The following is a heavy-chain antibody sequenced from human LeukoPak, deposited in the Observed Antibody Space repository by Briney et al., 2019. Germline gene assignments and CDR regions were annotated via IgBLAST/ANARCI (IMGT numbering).Heavy chain of an antibody. J-gene: IGHJ3*02. D-gene: IGHD3-16*01. CDR2: IYYSGST. V-gene: IGHV4-39*01. CDR1: GGSISSSSYY. CDR3: ACYEWTDAFDI. Sequence: SETLSLTCTVSGGSISSSSYYWGWIRQPPGKGLEWIGSIYYSGSTHYNPSLKSRVTISVDTSKNQFSLKLSSVTAADTAVYYSACYEWTDAFDIWGQGTMVTVSS.